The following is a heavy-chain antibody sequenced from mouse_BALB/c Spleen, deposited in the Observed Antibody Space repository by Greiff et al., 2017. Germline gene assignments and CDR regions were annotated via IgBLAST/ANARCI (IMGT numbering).Heavy chain of an antibody. D-gene: IGHD1-3*01. CDR2: INPSSGYT. V-gene: IGHV1-4*02. J-gene: IGHJ4*01. CDR1: GYTFTSYT. Sequence: AAELARPGASVKMSCKASGYTFTSYTMHWVKQRPGQGLEWIGYINPSSGYTEYNQKFKDKTTLTADKSSSTAYMQLSSLTSEDSAVYYCARRLYRYDAMDYWGQGTSVTVSS. CDR3: ARRLYRYDAMDY.